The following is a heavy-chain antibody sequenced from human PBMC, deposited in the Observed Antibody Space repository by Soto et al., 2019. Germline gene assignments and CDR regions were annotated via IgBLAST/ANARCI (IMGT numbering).Heavy chain of an antibody. CDR1: GYTFTSYG. V-gene: IGHV1-18*01. D-gene: IGHD6-13*01. CDR3: ARVSSSWGNYYYYGMDV. Sequence: ASVKVSCKASGYTFTSYGISWVRQAPGQGLEWMGWISAYNGNTNYAQKLQGRVTMTTDTSTSTAYMELRSLRSDDTAVYYCARVSSSWGNYYYYGMDVWGQGTTVTVSS. J-gene: IGHJ6*02. CDR2: ISAYNGNT.